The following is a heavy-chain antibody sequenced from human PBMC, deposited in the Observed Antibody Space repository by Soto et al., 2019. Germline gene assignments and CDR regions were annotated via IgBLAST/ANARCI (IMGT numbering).Heavy chain of an antibody. V-gene: IGHV3-33*01. CDR3: ARDGPLGRTDIVVPTDYYYYYMDV. J-gene: IGHJ6*03. Sequence: GESLKISCAASGFTFSSYGMHWVRQAPGKGLEWVAVIWYDGSNKYYADSVKGRFTISRDNSKNTLYLQMNSLGAEDTAVYYCARDGPLGRTDIVVPTDYYYYYMDVWGKGTTVTVSS. CDR2: IWYDGSNK. D-gene: IGHD2-2*01. CDR1: GFTFSSYG.